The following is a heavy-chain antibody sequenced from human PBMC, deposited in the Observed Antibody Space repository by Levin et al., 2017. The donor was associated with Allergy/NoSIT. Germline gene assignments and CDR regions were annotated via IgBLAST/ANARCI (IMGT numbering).Heavy chain of an antibody. CDR3: AKDLLQYFDHFVY. D-gene: IGHD3-9*01. CDR1: GFAFNNYG. CDR2: VSKDGSDK. V-gene: IGHV3-30*18. J-gene: IGHJ4*02. Sequence: GESLKISCTASGFAFNNYGMHWVRQAPGKGLEWVAVVSKDGSDKFYADSVKGRFTISRDNSKDTVYLQMNSLRVEDTAVYFCAKDLLQYFDHFVYWGQGTLVTVSS.